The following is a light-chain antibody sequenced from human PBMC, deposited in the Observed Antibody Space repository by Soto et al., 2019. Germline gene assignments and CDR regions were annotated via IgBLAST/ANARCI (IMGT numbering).Light chain of an antibody. CDR2: EAS. CDR3: QQHANWPLT. V-gene: IGKV3-11*01. Sequence: EIVLTQSPATLSLSPGERATLSCRASQSVGNNLAWYQQKPGQAPGLLIYEASTRATGIPARFSGSGSGTDFTLTISCLEHEDFAVYSCQQHANWPLTFGGGTKVEIK. CDR1: QSVGNN. J-gene: IGKJ4*01.